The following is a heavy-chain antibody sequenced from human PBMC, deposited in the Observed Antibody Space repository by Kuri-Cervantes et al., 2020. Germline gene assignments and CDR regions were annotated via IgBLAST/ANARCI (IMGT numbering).Heavy chain of an antibody. V-gene: IGHV3-30-3*01. J-gene: IGHJ4*02. D-gene: IGHD1-26*01. CDR2: ISYDGSNK. CDR1: GFTLSSYA. CDR3: ARDKGKGSYGDY. Sequence: GESLKISCAASGFTLSSYAMHWVRQAPGKGLEWVAVISYDGSNKYYADSVKGRFTISRDNSRDTLYLQMNSLKAEDTALYYCARDKGKGSYGDYWGQGTLVTVSS.